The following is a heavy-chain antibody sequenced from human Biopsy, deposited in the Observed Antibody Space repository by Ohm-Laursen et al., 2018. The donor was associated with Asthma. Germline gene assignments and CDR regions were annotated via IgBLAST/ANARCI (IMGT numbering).Heavy chain of an antibody. J-gene: IGHJ3*01. CDR2: VNTGNGDT. V-gene: IGHV1-3*04. CDR1: GYNFISFA. CDR3: ARTYYDFLTGQVKDVFGV. D-gene: IGHD3-9*01. Sequence: SVYVSCKASGYNFISFAIHWVRQAPGQRLEWMGWVNTGNGDTKYSQKFQGRVTITRDTSASTAYMELRSLRSEDTATYYCARTYYDFLTGQVKDVFGVWGQGTMVTVSS.